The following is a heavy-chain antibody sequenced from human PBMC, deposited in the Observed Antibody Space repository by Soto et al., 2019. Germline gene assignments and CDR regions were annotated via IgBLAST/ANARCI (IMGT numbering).Heavy chain of an antibody. D-gene: IGHD3-16*01. J-gene: IGHJ3*02. V-gene: IGHV1-2*04. CDR1: GYTFTGYY. CDR3: ARVRLDDYVWGSPSVGAFDI. Sequence: ASVKVSCKASGYTFTGYYMHWVRQARGQGLEWMGWINPNSGGTNYAQKFQGWVTMTRDTSISTAYMELSRLRSDDTAVYYCARVRLDDYVWGSPSVGAFDIWGQGTMVTVSS. CDR2: INPNSGGT.